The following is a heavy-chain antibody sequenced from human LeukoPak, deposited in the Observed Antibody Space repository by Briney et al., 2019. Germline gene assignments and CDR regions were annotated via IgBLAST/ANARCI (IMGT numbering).Heavy chain of an antibody. V-gene: IGHV4-59*08. CDR1: GGSISSYY. J-gene: IGHJ4*02. CDR2: VYYSGST. D-gene: IGHD5-24*01. CDR3: ARGARAGYNLEPFDY. Sequence: PSETLSLTCTVSGGSISSYYWSWIRQPPGKGLEWIGYVYYSGSTNYNPSPKSRVTISVDTSKNQFSLKLSSVTAADTAVYYCARGARAGYNLEPFDYWGQGTLVTVSS.